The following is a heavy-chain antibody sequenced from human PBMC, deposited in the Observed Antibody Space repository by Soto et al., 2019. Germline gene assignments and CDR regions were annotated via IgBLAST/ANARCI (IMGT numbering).Heavy chain of an antibody. CDR3: AIERFWTGYYLSNYYGMDV. J-gene: IGHJ6*02. CDR2: TRNKANSYTT. V-gene: IGHV3-72*01. Sequence: EVQLVESGGGLVQPGGSLRLSCAASGFTFSDHYMDWVRQAPGKGLEWVGRTRNKANSYTTEYAASVKGRFTISRDDSKNSLYLQMNSLKTEDTAVYYCAIERFWTGYYLSNYYGMDVWGQGTTVTVSS. CDR1: GFTFSDHY. D-gene: IGHD3-3*01.